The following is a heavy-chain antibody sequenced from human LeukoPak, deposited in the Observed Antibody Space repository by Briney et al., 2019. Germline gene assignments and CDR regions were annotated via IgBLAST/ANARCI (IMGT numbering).Heavy chain of an antibody. D-gene: IGHD2-15*01. CDR1: GGTFSSYA. CDR3: APESDRILYY. CDR2: IIPILGIA. Sequence: GSSVKVSCKASGGTFSSYAISWVRQAPGQGLEWMGRIIPILGIANYAQKFQGRVTITADKSTGAAYMELSSLRSEDTAVYYCAPESDRILYYWGQGTLVTVSS. J-gene: IGHJ4*02. V-gene: IGHV1-69*04.